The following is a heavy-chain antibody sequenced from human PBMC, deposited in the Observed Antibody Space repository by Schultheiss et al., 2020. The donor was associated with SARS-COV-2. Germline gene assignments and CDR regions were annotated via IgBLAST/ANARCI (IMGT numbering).Heavy chain of an antibody. D-gene: IGHD5-24*01. Sequence: SETLSLTCAVYGGSFSGYYWSWIRQPPGKGLEWIGYIYYSGSTNYNPSLKSRVTISVDTSKNQFSLKLSSVTAADTAVYYCARGMKRWLHLKGAINWFDPWGQGTLVTVSS. CDR2: IYYSGST. J-gene: IGHJ5*02. CDR3: ARGMKRWLHLKGAINWFDP. CDR1: GGSFSGYY. V-gene: IGHV4-59*01.